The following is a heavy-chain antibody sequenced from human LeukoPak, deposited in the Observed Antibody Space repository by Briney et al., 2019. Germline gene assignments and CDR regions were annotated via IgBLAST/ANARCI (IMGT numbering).Heavy chain of an antibody. V-gene: IGHV3-23*01. CDR2: ISGSGGST. D-gene: IGHD3-3*01. Sequence: GGSLRLSCAASGFTFSSYAMSWVRQAPGKGLEWVSAISGSGGSTYYADSVKGRFTISRDNSKNTLYLQMNSLRAEDTAVYYCAKEGGTYDFFGGFFDYWGQGTLVTVSS. CDR1: GFTFSSYA. J-gene: IGHJ4*02. CDR3: AKEGGTYDFFGGFFDY.